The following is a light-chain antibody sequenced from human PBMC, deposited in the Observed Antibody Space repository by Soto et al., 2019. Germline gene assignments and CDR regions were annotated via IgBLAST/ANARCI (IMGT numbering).Light chain of an antibody. J-gene: IGKJ3*01. CDR3: QQGYSNPL. CDR2: AAS. CDR1: QSISSY. Sequence: DIQMTQSPSSLSASVGDRVTITCRASQSISSYLNWYQQKPGKAPKLLIYAASSLQSGVPSRFSGSGSGTDFTLTISSLQPEDFATYYCQQGYSNPLFGPGTKVDIK. V-gene: IGKV1-39*01.